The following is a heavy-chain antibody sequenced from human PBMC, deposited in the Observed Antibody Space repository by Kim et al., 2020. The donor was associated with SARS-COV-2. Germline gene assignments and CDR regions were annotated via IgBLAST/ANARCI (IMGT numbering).Heavy chain of an antibody. D-gene: IGHD4-4*01. V-gene: IGHV1-3*01. J-gene: IGHJ4*02. CDR3: ARDMNPTVYDY. CDR2: KT. Sequence: KTKYSKKFQGRLTITRDPSANTAYMDLRSLTFEDTAIYYCARDMNPTVYDYWGQGTLVTVSS.